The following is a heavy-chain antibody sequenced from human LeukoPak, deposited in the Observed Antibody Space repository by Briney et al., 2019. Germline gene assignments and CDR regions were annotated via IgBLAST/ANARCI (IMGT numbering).Heavy chain of an antibody. CDR1: GITLSNYA. CDR3: AKAMSTDHYDSRGFYRVDFDS. V-gene: IGHV3-23*01. J-gene: IGHJ5*01. Sequence: GGSLRLSCAVSGITLSNYAMSWVRQAPGKGLEWVSALTNSGGSGGVTYYADSVKGRFIISRDNSKSTLYLQLSSLRAEDTAVYYCAKAMSTDHYDSRGFYRVDFDSWGQGTLVTVSS. D-gene: IGHD3-22*01. CDR2: LTNSGGSGGVT.